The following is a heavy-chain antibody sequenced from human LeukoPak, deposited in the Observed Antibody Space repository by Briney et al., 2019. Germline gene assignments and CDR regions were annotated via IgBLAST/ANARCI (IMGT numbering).Heavy chain of an antibody. D-gene: IGHD1-1*01. Sequence: GGSLRLSCAVSGFTFSSYGMHWVRQAPGKGKGWEAIISYDGSYKYYADSVKGRFTISRDNSKNTLYLQINSLRADDTAVYYCASLQLGATEPYFDYWGQGTLVTVSS. J-gene: IGHJ4*02. CDR3: ASLQLGATEPYFDY. CDR2: ISYDGSYK. CDR1: GFTFSSYG. V-gene: IGHV3-30*03.